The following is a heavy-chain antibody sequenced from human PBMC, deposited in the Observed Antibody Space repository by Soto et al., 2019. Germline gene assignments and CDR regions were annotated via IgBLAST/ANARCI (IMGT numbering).Heavy chain of an antibody. CDR1: GDSVTSVNYF. J-gene: IGHJ4*02. Sequence: PSETLSLTCAVSGDSVTSVNYFWTWIRQPPGGGLEWIGYISNSGISKYNPSLKSRVAMSQDTSKNQFSLNLHSVTAADTAVYFCARGEGNPYYAYHFDTWGQGALVTVSS. CDR2: ISNSGIS. V-gene: IGHV4-61*01. D-gene: IGHD3-3*01. CDR3: ARGEGNPYYAYHFDT.